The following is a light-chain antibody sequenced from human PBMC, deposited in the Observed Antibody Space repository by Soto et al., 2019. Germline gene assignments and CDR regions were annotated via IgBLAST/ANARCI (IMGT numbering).Light chain of an antibody. V-gene: IGLV2-8*01. CDR1: NSDIGGYDY. CDR2: EVS. Sequence: QSVLTQPPSVSGSPGQSVTISCTGTNSDIGGYDYVSWYQHSPGKAPKLMIYEVSERPSGVPDRFSGSKSSNTASLTVSGLQAEDEADYYCSSYAGSNNFVFGTGTKVTVL. CDR3: SSYAGSNNFV. J-gene: IGLJ1*01.